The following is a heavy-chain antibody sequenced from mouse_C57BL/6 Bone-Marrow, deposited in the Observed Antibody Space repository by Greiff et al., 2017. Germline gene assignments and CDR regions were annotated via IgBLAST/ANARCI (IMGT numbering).Heavy chain of an antibody. J-gene: IGHJ3*01. V-gene: IGHV10-1*01. D-gene: IGHD1-1*01. Sequence: EVQLVESGGGLVQPKGSLTLSCAASGFSFTTYAMNWVRQAPGKGLEWVDRIRSKSNNYATYYADSVKDRFTISRDDSESMLYLQMNNLKTEDTAVYYCVRHVGDGSWGCFAYWGQGTLLTVSA. CDR2: IRSKSNNYAT. CDR3: VRHVGDGSWGCFAY. CDR1: GFSFTTYA.